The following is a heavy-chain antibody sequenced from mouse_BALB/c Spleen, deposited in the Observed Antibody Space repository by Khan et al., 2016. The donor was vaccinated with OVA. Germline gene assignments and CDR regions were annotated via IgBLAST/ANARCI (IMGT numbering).Heavy chain of an antibody. CDR1: GFTFTDYY. CDR3: ARETVVDIYWYLDV. J-gene: IGHJ1*01. CDR2: IRNKANGYTT. Sequence: EVELVESGGGLVQSGGSLRLSCATSGFTFTDYYMSWVRQPPGKALEWLGFIRNKANGYTTEYSASVKGRFTIYRDTSQSIVHLQMNTLGAEDSATYYCARETVVDIYWYLDVWGAGTTVTVSS. D-gene: IGHD1-1*01. V-gene: IGHV7-3*02.